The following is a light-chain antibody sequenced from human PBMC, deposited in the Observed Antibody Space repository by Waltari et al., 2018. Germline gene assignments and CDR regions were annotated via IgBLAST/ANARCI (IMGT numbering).Light chain of an antibody. CDR2: EAI. V-gene: IGLV2-23*01. CDR3: SSYAGDNILV. Sequence: QSALTQTPSLSGSPDHSNTLPCPGTTNAIGGYHHVSWYQQHPGKAPKLIIYEAIKRPSGVSDRFSGSKSGNTASLTISGLQAEDEADYYCSSYAGDNILVFGGGTRLTVL. J-gene: IGLJ3*02. CDR1: TNAIGGYHH.